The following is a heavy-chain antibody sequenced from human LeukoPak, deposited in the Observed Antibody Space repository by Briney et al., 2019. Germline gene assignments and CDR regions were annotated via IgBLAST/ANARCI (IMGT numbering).Heavy chain of an antibody. Sequence: SETLSLTCTVSGGSISRYYWSWIRQPPGKGLEWIGYIYYSGSTNYNPSLKSRVTISVDTSKNQFSLKLSSVTAADTAVYYCASLTSTYYYDSSGYDPFDYWGQGTLVTVSS. CDR3: ASLTSTYYYDSSGYDPFDY. D-gene: IGHD3-22*01. CDR2: IYYSGST. CDR1: GGSISRYY. V-gene: IGHV4-59*12. J-gene: IGHJ4*02.